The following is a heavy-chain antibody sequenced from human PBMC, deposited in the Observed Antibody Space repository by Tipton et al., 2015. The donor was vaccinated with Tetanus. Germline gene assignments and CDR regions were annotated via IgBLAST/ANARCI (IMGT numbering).Heavy chain of an antibody. J-gene: IGHJ6*02. Sequence: SLRLSCAASGFTFSDYGMHWVRQAPGKGLEWVAVLSFDGTNEDYADSVKGRFTISRDNSKNTLFLKMNSLRPEDAAVYYCAESGARLWSPNHYYYYGPDVWGQGTTVSVSS. CDR1: GFTFSDYG. V-gene: IGHV3-30*18. D-gene: IGHD1-26*01. CDR2: LSFDGTNE. CDR3: AESGARLWSPNHYYYYGPDV.